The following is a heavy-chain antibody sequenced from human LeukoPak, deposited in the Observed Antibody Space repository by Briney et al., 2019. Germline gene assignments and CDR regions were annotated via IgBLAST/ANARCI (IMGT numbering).Heavy chain of an antibody. CDR2: ISAYNGNT. J-gene: IGHJ4*02. Sequence: ASVKVSCKASGGTFSSEAFIWVRQAPGQGLEWMGWISAYNGNTNYAQKLQGRVTMTTDTSTSTAYMELRSLRSDDTAMYYCARGGDFWSGNFDYWGQGTLATVSS. CDR1: GGTFSSEA. CDR3: ARGGDFWSGNFDY. D-gene: IGHD3-3*01. V-gene: IGHV1-18*01.